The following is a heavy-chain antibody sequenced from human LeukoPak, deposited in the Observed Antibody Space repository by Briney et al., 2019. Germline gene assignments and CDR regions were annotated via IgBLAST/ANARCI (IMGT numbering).Heavy chain of an antibody. D-gene: IGHD6-6*01. CDR2: ISSSSSYI. CDR1: GFTFSGYS. V-gene: IGHV3-21*01. J-gene: IGHJ4*02. CDR3: AKVLEQLVPDY. Sequence: GGSLRLSCAASGFTFSGYSMNWVRQAPGKGLEWVSYISSSSSYIYYADAVKGRFTISRDNAKNSLYLQMNSLRAEDTAVYYCAKVLEQLVPDYWGQGTLVTVSS.